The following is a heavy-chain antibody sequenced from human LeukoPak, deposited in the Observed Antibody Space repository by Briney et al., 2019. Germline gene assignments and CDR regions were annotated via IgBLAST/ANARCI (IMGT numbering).Heavy chain of an antibody. CDR3: AREDPQTTVPEGLDV. J-gene: IGHJ6*02. D-gene: IGHD4-17*01. V-gene: IGHV4-59*01. CDR1: RGSIGSYY. CDR2: IYYSGTT. Sequence: SETLSLTCAVSRGSIGSYYWSWLRQPPGRGLEWIGYIYYSGTTNYNPSLKSRVTISVDTSKNQFTLKLTSVTAADTAVYYCAREDPQTTVPEGLDVWGQGTTVTVSS.